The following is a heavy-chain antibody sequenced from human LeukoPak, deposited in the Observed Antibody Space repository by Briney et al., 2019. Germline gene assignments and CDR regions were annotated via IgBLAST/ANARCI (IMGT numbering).Heavy chain of an antibody. CDR3: ASAPFNDYGDYPGF. Sequence: SVKVSCKASGGTFSSYAISWVRQAPGQGLEWMGRIIPILGIANYAQKFQGRVTITADKSTSTAYMELSSLRSEDTAVYYCASAPFNDYGDYPGFWGQGTLVTVSS. CDR1: GGTFSSYA. D-gene: IGHD4-17*01. CDR2: IIPILGIA. V-gene: IGHV1-69*04. J-gene: IGHJ4*02.